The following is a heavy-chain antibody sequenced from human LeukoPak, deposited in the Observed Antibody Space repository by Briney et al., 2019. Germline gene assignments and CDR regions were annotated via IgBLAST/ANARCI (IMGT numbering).Heavy chain of an antibody. CDR1: GFTFSGYY. V-gene: IGHV3-11*05. CDR2: IGSSSTYT. Sequence: AGGSLRLSCAAPGFTFSGYYMSWVHQAPGKGLEWVSCIGSSSTYTNYADSVKGRFTISRDNAMNSLYLQMDGLRAEDTAVYYCARDRGAVAATWFDYWGQGTLVTVSS. D-gene: IGHD6-19*01. J-gene: IGHJ4*02. CDR3: ARDRGAVAATWFDY.